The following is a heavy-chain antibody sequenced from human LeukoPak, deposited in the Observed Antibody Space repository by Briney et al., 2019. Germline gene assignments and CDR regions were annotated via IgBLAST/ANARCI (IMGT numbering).Heavy chain of an antibody. V-gene: IGHV3-74*01. CDR3: ASTPLTGTYSSGWYRVVNFDY. CDR2: IRGDGSMT. Sequence: GGSLRLSCAASEFTFIAYWMHWVRQAPGKGLVWVSRIRGDGSMTNYADSVKGRFTISRDNAKNSLYLQMNSLRVEDTAVYYCASTPLTGTYSSGWYRVVNFDYWGQGTLVTVSS. CDR1: EFTFIAYW. J-gene: IGHJ4*02. D-gene: IGHD6-19*01.